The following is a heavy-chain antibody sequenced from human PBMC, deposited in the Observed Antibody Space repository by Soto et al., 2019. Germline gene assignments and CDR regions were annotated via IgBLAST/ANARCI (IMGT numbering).Heavy chain of an antibody. V-gene: IGHV1-2*04. Sequence: ASVKVSCKASGYSFTDYHIHWVRQAPGQGLEWLGRINPKSGGTSTAQKFQGWVTMTRDRSISTVYMELTRLRSDDTAVYFCARGHSTDCSNGVCSFFYNHEMHVSGQGTTLAVSS. CDR2: INPKSGGT. J-gene: IGHJ6*02. CDR3: ARGHSTDCSNGVCSFFYNHEMHV. CDR1: GYSFTDYH. D-gene: IGHD2-8*01.